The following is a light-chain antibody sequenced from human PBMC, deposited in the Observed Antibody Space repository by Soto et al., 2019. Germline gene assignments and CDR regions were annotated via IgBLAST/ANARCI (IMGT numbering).Light chain of an antibody. J-gene: IGKJ5*01. CDR3: QQYGSSPST. CDR1: QSVSSSY. Sequence: EIVLTQSPGTLSLSPGERATLSCRASQSVSSSYLAWYQQKPGQAPRPLIYGASSRATGIPDRFSGSGSGTNFSLTISRLEPEDFGVYFGQQYGSSPSTFGQGPRRGL. CDR2: GAS. V-gene: IGKV3-20*01.